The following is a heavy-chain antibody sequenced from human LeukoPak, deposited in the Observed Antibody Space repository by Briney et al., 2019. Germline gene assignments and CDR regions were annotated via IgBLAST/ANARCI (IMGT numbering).Heavy chain of an antibody. V-gene: IGHV3-66*01. D-gene: IGHD2-15*01. J-gene: IGHJ1*01. CDR2: IYSGGNR. CDR3: AGGGYLGY. CDR1: GFTVSAHF. Sequence: PGVSLRLSCSASGFTVSAHFMTWVRRAPGKGLEWVSIIYSGGNRFYADSVKGRFTISRDNSKNTVFLQMNGLRPEDTAMYSCAGGGYLGYWGHGTLVTVSS.